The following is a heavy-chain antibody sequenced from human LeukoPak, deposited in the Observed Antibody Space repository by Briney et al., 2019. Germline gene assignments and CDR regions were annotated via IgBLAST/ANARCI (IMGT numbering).Heavy chain of an antibody. Sequence: SVKVSCKASGGTFSSYAISWVRQAPGQGLEWMGGIIPIFDTANYAQKFQGRVTITADESTSTAYMELSSLRSEDTAVYYCARAPGGATPYYYYYYGMDVWGQGTTVTVSS. J-gene: IGHJ6*02. CDR3: ARAPGGATPYYYYYYGMDV. D-gene: IGHD1-26*01. V-gene: IGHV1-69*01. CDR2: IIPIFDTA. CDR1: GGTFSSYA.